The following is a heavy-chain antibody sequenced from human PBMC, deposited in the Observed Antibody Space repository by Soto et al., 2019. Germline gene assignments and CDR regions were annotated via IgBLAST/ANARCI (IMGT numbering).Heavy chain of an antibody. Sequence: QVQLVESGGGVVQPGRSLRLSCAASGFTFSSYGMQWVRQAPGKGLEWVAVISYDGSNKYYADSVKGRFTISRDNSKNTLYLQMNSQRAEDTAVYYCAKARSNYYDRSGPIEPSDYWGQGTLVTVSS. D-gene: IGHD3-22*01. CDR2: ISYDGSNK. CDR1: GFTFSSYG. J-gene: IGHJ4*02. CDR3: AKARSNYYDRSGPIEPSDY. V-gene: IGHV3-30*18.